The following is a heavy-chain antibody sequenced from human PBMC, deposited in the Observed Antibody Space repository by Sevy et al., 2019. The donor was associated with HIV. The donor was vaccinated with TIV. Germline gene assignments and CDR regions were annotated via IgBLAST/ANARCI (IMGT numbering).Heavy chain of an antibody. D-gene: IGHD3-3*01. CDR2: ISAYNGNT. CDR3: AREDDFWSGYSYSDY. J-gene: IGHJ4*02. CDR1: GYTFTSYG. Sequence: ASVKGSCKASGYTFTSYGISWVRQAPGQGLEWMGWISAYNGNTNYAQKLQGRVTMTTDTSTSTAYMELRSLRSDDTAVYYCAREDDFWSGYSYSDYWGQGTLVTVSS. V-gene: IGHV1-18*01.